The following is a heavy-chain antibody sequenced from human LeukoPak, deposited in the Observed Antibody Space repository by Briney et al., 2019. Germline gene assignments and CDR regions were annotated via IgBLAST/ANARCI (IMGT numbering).Heavy chain of an antibody. CDR1: GFTFSSYS. Sequence: SGGSLRLSCAASGFTFSSYSMSWVRQAPGKGLEWVSVISDSGGYTYYADSVKGRFTISRDNSKNTLYLQMNSLSAEDTAVYYCAKYIVATNSNLVAATRRYFDYWGQGTLVTVSS. D-gene: IGHD2-15*01. J-gene: IGHJ4*02. CDR2: ISDSGGYT. V-gene: IGHV3-23*01. CDR3: AKYIVATNSNLVAATRRYFDY.